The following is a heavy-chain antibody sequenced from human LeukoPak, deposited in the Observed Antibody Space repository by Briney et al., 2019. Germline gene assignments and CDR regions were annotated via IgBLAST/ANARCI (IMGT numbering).Heavy chain of an antibody. Sequence: GGSLRLSCAASGFTFSSYEMNWVRQAPGKGLEWVSYISSSGSTIYYADSVKGRFTISRDNAKNSLYLQMNSLRAEDTAVYYCAKDLGSTPFDYWGQGTQVTVSS. V-gene: IGHV3-48*03. CDR3: AKDLGSTPFDY. CDR1: GFTFSSYE. D-gene: IGHD2-2*01. CDR2: ISSSGSTI. J-gene: IGHJ4*02.